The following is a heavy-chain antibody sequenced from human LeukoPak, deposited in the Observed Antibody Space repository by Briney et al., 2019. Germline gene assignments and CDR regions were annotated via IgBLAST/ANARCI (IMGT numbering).Heavy chain of an antibody. CDR3: ARDSANVVGAKSIFDY. CDR1: GFTFSSYT. Sequence: PGGSLRLSCAASGFTFSSYTMNWVRHAPGRGLEWVASIITPSSFIYYADSVKGRSTISRDNAKNSLHLQMSSLRAEDTAVYYCARDSANVVGAKSIFDYWGQGALVTVSS. J-gene: IGHJ4*02. V-gene: IGHV3-21*01. D-gene: IGHD1-26*01. CDR2: IITPSSFI.